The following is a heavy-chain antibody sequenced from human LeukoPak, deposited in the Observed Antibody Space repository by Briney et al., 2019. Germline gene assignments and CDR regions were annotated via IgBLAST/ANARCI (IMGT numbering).Heavy chain of an antibody. D-gene: IGHD6-19*01. CDR1: GFTVSSNF. J-gene: IGHJ3*02. V-gene: IGHV3-53*01. Sequence: GSLRLSCAASGFTVSSNFMNWLRQAPGKGLECVSIIYSGGSTSYADSVKGRFTISRDNSKNTLYLQMNSLRAEDTAVCYCARGGAYSSGWPGTFDIWGQGTKVTVSS. CDR2: IYSGGST. CDR3: ARGGAYSSGWPGTFDI.